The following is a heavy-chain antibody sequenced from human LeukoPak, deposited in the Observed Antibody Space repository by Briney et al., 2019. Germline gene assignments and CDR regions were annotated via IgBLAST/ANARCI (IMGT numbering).Heavy chain of an antibody. CDR1: GGTFSSYG. V-gene: IGHV1-18*01. D-gene: IGHD5-18*01. CDR2: ISAYNGNT. J-gene: IGHJ4*02. Sequence: ASVKVSCKASGGTFSSYGISWVRQAPGQGLEWMGWISAYNGNTNYAQKLQGRVTMTTDTSTSTAYMELRSLRSEDTAVYYCARGGYSYGYGWGDLDYWGQGTLVTVSS. CDR3: ARGGYSYGYGWGDLDY.